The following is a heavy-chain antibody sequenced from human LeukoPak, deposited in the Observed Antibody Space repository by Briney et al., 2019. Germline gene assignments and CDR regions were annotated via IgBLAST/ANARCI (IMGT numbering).Heavy chain of an antibody. CDR2: IDPSDSET. Sequence: GESLRISCKGSEYSFTSYWISWVRQMPGKGLEWMGRIDPSDSETNYSPSFQGHVTISADKSISTAYLQWSSLKASDTAMYYCARRESGYDTRSLDYWGQGTLVTVSS. CDR3: ARRESGYDTRSLDY. V-gene: IGHV5-10-1*01. CDR1: EYSFTSYW. J-gene: IGHJ4*02. D-gene: IGHD5-12*01.